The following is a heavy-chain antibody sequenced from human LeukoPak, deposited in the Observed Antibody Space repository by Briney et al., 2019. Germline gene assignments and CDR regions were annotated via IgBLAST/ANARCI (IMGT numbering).Heavy chain of an antibody. CDR2: TYYRSKWYN. J-gene: IGHJ5*02. Sequence: SQTLSLTCAISLDRVSSNSAGWNWIRQSPSRGLEWLGRTYYRSKWYNDYAVPVKSRISINPDTPKNQFSLRLNSVTPEDTAVYYCARDDPPGNWFDPWGQGTLVTVSS. CDR1: LDRVSSNSAG. V-gene: IGHV6-1*01. CDR3: ARDDPPGNWFDP.